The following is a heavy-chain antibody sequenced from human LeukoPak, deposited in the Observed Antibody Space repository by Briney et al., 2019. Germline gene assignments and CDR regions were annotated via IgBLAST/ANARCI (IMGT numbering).Heavy chain of an antibody. CDR2: IYYSGST. CDR1: GGSISSYY. V-gene: IGHV4-59*08. Sequence: SETLSLTCTVSGGSISSYYWSWIRQPPGKGLEWIGYIYYSGSTNYNPSLKSRVTISVDTSKNQFSLNLSSVTAADTAVYYCARHGIRSYDYWGQGTLVTVSS. CDR3: ARHGIRSYDY. D-gene: IGHD1-26*01. J-gene: IGHJ4*02.